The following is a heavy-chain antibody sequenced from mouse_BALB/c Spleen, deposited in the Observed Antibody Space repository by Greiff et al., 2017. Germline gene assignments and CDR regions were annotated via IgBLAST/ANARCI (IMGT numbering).Heavy chain of an antibody. J-gene: IGHJ3*01. CDR3: ARAYYRYDGFAY. CDR2: ISDGGSYT. CDR1: GFTFSDYY. D-gene: IGHD2-14*01. V-gene: IGHV5-4*02. Sequence: EVQVVESGGGLVKPGGSLKLSCAASGFTFSDYYMYWVRQTPEKRLAWVATISDGGSYTYYPDSVKGRFTISRDNAKNNLYLQMSSLKSEDTAMYYCARAYYRYDGFAYWGQGTLVTVSA.